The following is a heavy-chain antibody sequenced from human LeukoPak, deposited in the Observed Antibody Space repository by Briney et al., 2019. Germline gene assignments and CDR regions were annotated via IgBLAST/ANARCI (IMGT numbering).Heavy chain of an antibody. CDR3: ASVDYCSGTSCYYMDV. CDR2: IYSGGST. D-gene: IGHD2-2*01. V-gene: IGHV3-53*01. Sequence: GGSLRLSCAASGFTVSSNYMSWVRQAPGKGLEWVSVIYSGGSTYYADSVKGRFTISRDNANNSLYLQMSSLRAEDTAVYYCASVDYCSGTSCYYMDVWGKGTTVTVSS. J-gene: IGHJ6*03. CDR1: GFTVSSNY.